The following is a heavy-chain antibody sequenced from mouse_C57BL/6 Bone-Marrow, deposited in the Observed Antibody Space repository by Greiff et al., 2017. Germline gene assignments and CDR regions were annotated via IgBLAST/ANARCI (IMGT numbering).Heavy chain of an antibody. CDR2: IRLKSDNYAT. D-gene: IGHD1-1*01. Sequence: EVKLVESGGGLVQPGGSMKLSCVASGFTFSNYWMNWVRQSPEKGLEWVAQIRLKSDNYATHYAESVKGRFTISRDDSKSSVYLQMNNLRAEDTGIYYCTVHYYGSSYGWYFDVWGTGTTVTVSS. CDR1: GFTFSNYW. J-gene: IGHJ1*03. V-gene: IGHV6-3*01. CDR3: TVHYYGSSYGWYFDV.